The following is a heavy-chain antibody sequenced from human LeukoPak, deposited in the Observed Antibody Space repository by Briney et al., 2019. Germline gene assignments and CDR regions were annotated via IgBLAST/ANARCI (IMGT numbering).Heavy chain of an antibody. V-gene: IGHV4-59*01. J-gene: IGHJ4*02. Sequence: SETLPLTCTVSGGSISSYYWSWIRQPPGKGLEWIGYIYYSGSTNYNPSLKSRATISVDTSKNQFSLKLSSVTAADTAVYYCARSEFDWLLKFDYWGQGTLVTVSS. D-gene: IGHD3-9*01. CDR2: IYYSGST. CDR1: GGSISSYY. CDR3: ARSEFDWLLKFDY.